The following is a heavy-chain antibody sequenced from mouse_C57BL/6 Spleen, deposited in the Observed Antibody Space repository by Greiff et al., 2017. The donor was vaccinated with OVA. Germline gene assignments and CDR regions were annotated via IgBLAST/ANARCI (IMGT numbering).Heavy chain of an antibody. CDR3: AREGDWVDY. V-gene: IGHV1-54*01. J-gene: IGHJ2*01. CDR2: INPGSGGT. D-gene: IGHD4-1*01. CDR1: GYAFTNYL. Sequence: QVQLQQSGAELVRPGTSVKVSCKASGYAFTNYLIEWVKQRPGQGLEWIGVINPGSGGTNYNEKFKGKATLTEDKSSSTAYMQLGSLTSEDSAVYFCAREGDWVDYWGQGTTLTVSS.